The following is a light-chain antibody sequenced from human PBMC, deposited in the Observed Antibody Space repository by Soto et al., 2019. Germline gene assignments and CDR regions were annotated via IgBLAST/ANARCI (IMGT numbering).Light chain of an antibody. CDR2: EVS. Sequence: QSALTHPASLSGAREQSITIPCTGNSSDVGAYNLVSWYQHHPDKAPSLMISEVSNRPSGVSDRFSGSKPGNTASLTISGLLAEDEADYYCASLTTTNFVFGTGTKVTVL. J-gene: IGLJ1*01. V-gene: IGLV2-14*01. CDR3: ASLTTTNFV. CDR1: SSDVGAYNL.